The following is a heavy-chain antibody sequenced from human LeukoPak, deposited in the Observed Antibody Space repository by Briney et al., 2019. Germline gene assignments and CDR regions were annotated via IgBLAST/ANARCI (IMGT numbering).Heavy chain of an antibody. CDR1: GFTFTYYR. Sequence: GGPLRLSCADSGFTFTYYRMSCVRQATVKGLEWVANIRQDGSEKYYVDSVRGRFTISRDNAKNSLYLQMNSLRAEDTAVYYCARGGAAAPFDYWGQGTLVTVSS. CDR2: IRQDGSEK. J-gene: IGHJ4*02. V-gene: IGHV3-7*01. D-gene: IGHD6-13*01. CDR3: ARGGAAAPFDY.